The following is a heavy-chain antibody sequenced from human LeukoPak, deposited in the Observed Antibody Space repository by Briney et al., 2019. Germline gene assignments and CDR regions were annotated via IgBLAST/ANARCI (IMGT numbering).Heavy chain of an antibody. J-gene: IGHJ4*02. CDR2: IKQDGSEK. CDR1: GFTFSSDW. CDR3: ARGVGYYYDSSGYYQTFDY. V-gene: IGHV3-7*01. D-gene: IGHD3-22*01. Sequence: GGSLRLSCAASGFTFSSDWMSWVRQAPGKGLEWVANIKQDGSEKYYVDSVKGRFTISRDNAKNSLYLQMNSLRAEDTAVYYCARGVGYYYDSSGYYQTFDYWGQGTLVTVSS.